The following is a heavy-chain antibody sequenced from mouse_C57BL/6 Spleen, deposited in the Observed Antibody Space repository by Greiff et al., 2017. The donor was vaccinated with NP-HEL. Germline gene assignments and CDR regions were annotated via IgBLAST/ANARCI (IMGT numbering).Heavy chain of an antibody. CDR1: GYTFTDYN. CDR2: INPKNGGT. CDR3: ERARRPGSWFAY. J-gene: IGHJ3*01. Sequence: VQLQQSGPELVKPGASVKIPCKASGYTFTDYNMDWVKQSHGKSLEWIGDINPKNGGTIYNQKFKGKATLTVDKSSSTAYMKLSSLTSEDTAVYCCERARRPGSWFAYWGQGTLVTVSA. V-gene: IGHV1-18*01. D-gene: IGHD2-12*01.